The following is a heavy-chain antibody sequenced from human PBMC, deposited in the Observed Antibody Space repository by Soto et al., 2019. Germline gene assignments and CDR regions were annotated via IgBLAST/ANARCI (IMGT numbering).Heavy chain of an antibody. V-gene: IGHV4-59*11. Sequence: PSETLSLTCTVSGGSMIDHYWNLMRQPQGKGLEWIGYIYYSGSTNYNPSFKSRVTISVDTSKNQFSLKLSSVTAADTAVYYCARIYYDSSGLGAFDIWGQGTMVTVSS. CDR3: ARIYYDSSGLGAFDI. J-gene: IGHJ3*02. D-gene: IGHD3-22*01. CDR1: GGSMIDHY. CDR2: IYYSGST.